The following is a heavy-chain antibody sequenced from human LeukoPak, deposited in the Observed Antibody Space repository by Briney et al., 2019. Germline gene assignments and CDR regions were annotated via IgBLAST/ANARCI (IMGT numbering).Heavy chain of an antibody. CDR3: AKAPVTTCSGAYCYPFDY. CDR1: GFTFSSY. D-gene: IGHD2-21*01. J-gene: IGHJ4*02. Sequence: GGSLRLSCAASGFTFSSYMNWVRQAPGKGLEWVSSITSSSSYIYYADSVKGRFTISRDNAKNSLYLQMNRLRAEDAAVYYCAKAPVTTCSGAYCYPFDYWGQGTLVTVSS. CDR2: ITSSSSYI. V-gene: IGHV3-21*04.